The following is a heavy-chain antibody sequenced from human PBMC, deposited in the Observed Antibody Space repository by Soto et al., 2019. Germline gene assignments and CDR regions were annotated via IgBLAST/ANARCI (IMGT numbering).Heavy chain of an antibody. D-gene: IGHD2-21*01. CDR2: ISYDGSNK. Sequence: QVQLVESGGGVVQPGRSLRLSCAASGFTFSSYAMHWVRQAPGKGLEWVAVISYDGSNKYYADSVKGRFTISRDNSKYTLYLQMNSLRAEDTAVYYCARDSKAVALAFDYWGQGTLVTVSS. CDR1: GFTFSSYA. CDR3: ARDSKAVALAFDY. J-gene: IGHJ4*02. V-gene: IGHV3-30-3*01.